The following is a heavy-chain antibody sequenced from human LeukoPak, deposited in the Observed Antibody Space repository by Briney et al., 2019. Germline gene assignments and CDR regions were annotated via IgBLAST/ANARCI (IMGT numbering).Heavy chain of an antibody. J-gene: IGHJ3*02. D-gene: IGHD6-13*01. CDR3: AKDRSSSWYRDAFDI. V-gene: IGHV3-30-3*01. CDR2: ISFDGTIK. Sequence: GGSLRLSCAASGFILSPYSMHWIRQAPGKGLEWVAVISFDGTIKYYGDSVNGRFTISRDNSKNTLYLQMNSLRAEDTAVYYCAKDRSSSWYRDAFDIWGQGTMVTVSS. CDR1: GFILSPYS.